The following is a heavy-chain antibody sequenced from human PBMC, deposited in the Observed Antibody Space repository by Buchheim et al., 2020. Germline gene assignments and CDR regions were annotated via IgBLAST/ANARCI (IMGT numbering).Heavy chain of an antibody. D-gene: IGHD5-12*01. V-gene: IGHV3-11*06. CDR3: ASGFRSYSGYDEGYYYYYGMDV. CDR1: GFTFSDYY. CDR2: ISSSSSYT. Sequence: QVQLVESGGGLVKPGGSLRLSCAASGFTFSDYYMSWIRQAPGKGLEWVSYISSSSSYTNYADSVKGRFTIYRDNAKNSLYLQMNSLRAEDTAVYYCASGFRSYSGYDEGYYYYYGMDVWGQGTT. J-gene: IGHJ6*02.